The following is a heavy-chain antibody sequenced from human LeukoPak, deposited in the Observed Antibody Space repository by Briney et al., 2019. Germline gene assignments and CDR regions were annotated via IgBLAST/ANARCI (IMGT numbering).Heavy chain of an antibody. Sequence: SVKVSCKASGGTFSSYAISWVRQAPGQGLEWMGGNIPIFGTANYAQKFQGRVTITADESTSTAYMELSSLRSEDTAVYYCARASTYDFWSGGIQISYYFDYWGQGTLVTVSS. CDR3: ARASTYDFWSGGIQISYYFDY. D-gene: IGHD3-3*01. J-gene: IGHJ4*02. V-gene: IGHV1-69*13. CDR2: NIPIFGTA. CDR1: GGTFSSYA.